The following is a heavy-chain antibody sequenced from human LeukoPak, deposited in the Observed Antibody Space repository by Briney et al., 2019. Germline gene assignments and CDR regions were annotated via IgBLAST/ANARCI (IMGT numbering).Heavy chain of an antibody. Sequence: SETLSLTCTVSGGSISSYYWSWIRQPPGKGLEWMGYIYYSGSTNYNPSLKSRVTISVDTSKNQFSLKLSSVTAADTAVYYCARGYCSSTSCSLDYWGQGTLVTVSS. CDR2: IYYSGST. V-gene: IGHV4-59*01. J-gene: IGHJ4*02. CDR3: ARGYCSSTSCSLDY. CDR1: GGSISSYY. D-gene: IGHD2-2*01.